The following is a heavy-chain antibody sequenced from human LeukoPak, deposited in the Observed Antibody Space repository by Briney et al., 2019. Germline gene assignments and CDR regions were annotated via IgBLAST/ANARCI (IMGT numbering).Heavy chain of an antibody. CDR2: ISDSGGST. CDR3: AKRGVVIRVILVGFHKQAYYFDS. V-gene: IGHV3-23*01. D-gene: IGHD3-10*01. CDR1: GITLSNYG. J-gene: IGHJ4*02. Sequence: GGSLRLSCAVSGITLSNYGMSWVRQAPGKGLEWVPGISDSGGSTNYADSVKGRFTISRDNAKNTLYLQMNSLRAEDTAVYLCAKRGVVIRVILVGFHKQAYYFDSWGQGAPVTVSS.